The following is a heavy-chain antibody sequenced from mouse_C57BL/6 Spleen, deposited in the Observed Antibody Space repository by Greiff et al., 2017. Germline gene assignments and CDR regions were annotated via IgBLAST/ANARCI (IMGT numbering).Heavy chain of an antibody. Sequence: VHLVESGPGLVQPSQSLSITCTVSGFSLTSYGVHWVRQSPGKGLEWLGVIWRGGSTDYNAAFMSRLSITKDNSKSQVFFKMNILQADDTAIYYCAKVGHYYAMDDWGQGTSVTVSS. CDR1: GFSLTSYG. V-gene: IGHV2-5*01. J-gene: IGHJ4*01. CDR3: AKVGHYYAMDD. CDR2: IWRGGST.